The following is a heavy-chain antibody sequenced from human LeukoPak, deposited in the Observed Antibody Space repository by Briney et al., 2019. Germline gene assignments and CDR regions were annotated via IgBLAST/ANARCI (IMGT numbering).Heavy chain of an antibody. D-gene: IGHD5-18*01. V-gene: IGHV3-30*02. Sequence: GGSLRLSCAASGFTFNSAWMSWVRQAPGKGLEWVAFIRYDGSNKYHADSVKGRFTISRDNSKNTLYLQMNSLRAEDTAVYYCAKDLGYSYGSGYAYWGQGTLVTVSS. CDR3: AKDLGYSYGSGYAY. CDR1: GFTFNSAW. CDR2: IRYDGSNK. J-gene: IGHJ4*02.